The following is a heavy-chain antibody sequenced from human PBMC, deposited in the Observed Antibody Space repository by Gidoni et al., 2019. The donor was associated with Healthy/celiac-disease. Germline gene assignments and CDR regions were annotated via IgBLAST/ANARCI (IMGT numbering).Heavy chain of an antibody. CDR1: GFTFSSYS. D-gene: IGHD4-17*01. J-gene: IGHJ4*02. CDR2: ISSSSSYI. Sequence: EVQLVESGGGLVKPGGSLRLSCAASGFTFSSYSMNWVRQAPGKGLEWVSSISSSSSYIYYADSVKGRFTISRDNAKNSLYLQMNSLRAEDTAVYYCAREVDYGDYVRPLDYWGQGTLVTVSS. CDR3: AREVDYGDYVRPLDY. V-gene: IGHV3-21*01.